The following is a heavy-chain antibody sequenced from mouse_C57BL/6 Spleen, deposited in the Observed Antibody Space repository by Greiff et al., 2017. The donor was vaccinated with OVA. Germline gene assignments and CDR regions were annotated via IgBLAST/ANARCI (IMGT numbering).Heavy chain of an antibody. CDR1: GYAFSSYW. Sequence: VQLQQSGAELVKPGASVKISCKASGYAFSSYWMNWVKQRPGKGLEWIGQIYPGDGDTNYNGKFKGKATLTADKSSSTAYMQLSSLTSEDSAVYFCARALSEGYAMDYWGQGTSVTVSS. CDR2: IYPGDGDT. D-gene: IGHD6-5*01. V-gene: IGHV1-80*01. J-gene: IGHJ4*01. CDR3: ARALSEGYAMDY.